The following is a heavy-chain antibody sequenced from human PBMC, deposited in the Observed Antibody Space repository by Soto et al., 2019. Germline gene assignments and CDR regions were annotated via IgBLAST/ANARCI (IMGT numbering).Heavy chain of an antibody. V-gene: IGHV1-18*01. CDR3: ARVVVVPAARYNWFGP. J-gene: IGHJ5*02. CDR2: ISAYNGNT. CDR1: GYTFTSYG. Sequence: GASVKVSCKASGYTFTSYGISWVRQAPGQGLEWMGWISAYNGNTNYAQKLQGRVTMTTDTSTSTAYMELRSLRSDDTAVYYCARVVVVPAARYNWFGPWGQGTLVTVSS. D-gene: IGHD2-2*01.